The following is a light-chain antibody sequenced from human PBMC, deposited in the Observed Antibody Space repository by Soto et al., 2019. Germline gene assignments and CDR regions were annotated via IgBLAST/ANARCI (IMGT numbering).Light chain of an antibody. CDR3: SSYTTSSTLV. V-gene: IGLV2-14*01. J-gene: IGLJ2*01. CDR2: EVS. Sequence: QSALTQPASVSGSPGQSITISCTGTSSDVSGHNYVSWYQQHPGIAPKLMISEVSNRPSGVSNRFSGSKSGNTASLTISGLQAEDEADYYCSSYTTSSTLVFGGGTMLTVL. CDR1: SSDVSGHNY.